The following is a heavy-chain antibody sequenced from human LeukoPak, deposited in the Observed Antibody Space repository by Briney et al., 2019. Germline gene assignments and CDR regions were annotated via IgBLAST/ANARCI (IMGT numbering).Heavy chain of an antibody. CDR2: IYYSGST. D-gene: IGHD2-21*01. J-gene: IGHJ4*02. Sequence: PETLSLTCTVSGGSISSSSYYWGWIRQPPGKGLEWIGSIYYSGSTYYNPSLKSRVTISVDTSKNQFSLKLSSVTAADTAVYYCARLVASITSFDYWGQGTLVTVSS. CDR3: ARLVASITSFDY. V-gene: IGHV4-39*01. CDR1: GGSISSSSYY.